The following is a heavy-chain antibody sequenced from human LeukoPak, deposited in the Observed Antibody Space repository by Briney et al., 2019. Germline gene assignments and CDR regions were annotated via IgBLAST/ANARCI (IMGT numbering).Heavy chain of an antibody. D-gene: IGHD3-10*01. CDR2: IYHSGST. J-gene: IGHJ4*02. CDR1: GYSISSGYY. Sequence: PSETLSLTCAVSGYSISSGYYWGWIRQPPGKGLEWIGSIYHSGSTYYNPSLKSRVTISVDTSTNQFSLKLSSVTAADTAVYYCARRYGSGSYLHWGQGTLVTVSS. V-gene: IGHV4-38-2*01. CDR3: ARRYGSGSYLH.